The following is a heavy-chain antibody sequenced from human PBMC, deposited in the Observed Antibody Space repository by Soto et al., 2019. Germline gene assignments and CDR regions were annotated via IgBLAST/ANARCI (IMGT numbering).Heavy chain of an antibody. CDR2: MNPNSGNT. J-gene: IGHJ6*02. V-gene: IGHV1-8*01. CDR3: ARGLESGGWWDYYYYYGMDV. D-gene: IGHD6-19*01. Sequence: QVQLVQSGAEVKKPGASVKVSCKASGYTFTSYDSNWVRQATGQGLEWMGWMNPNSGNTGYAQKFQGRVTMNRNTSISTAYMELSSLRSEDTAVYYCARGLESGGWWDYYYYYGMDVWGQGTTVTVSS. CDR1: GYTFTSYD.